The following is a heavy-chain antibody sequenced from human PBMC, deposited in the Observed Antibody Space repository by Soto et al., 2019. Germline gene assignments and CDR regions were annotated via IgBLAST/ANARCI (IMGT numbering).Heavy chain of an antibody. D-gene: IGHD6-6*01. J-gene: IGHJ4*02. CDR3: ARYLSYSSSSAGY. CDR1: GYIFTSYW. Sequence: PGESLKISCKGSGYIFTSYWIGWVRQMPGKGLEWMGIIYPGDSDTRYSPSFQDQVTISADKSISTAYLQWSSLKASDTAFYYCARYLSYSSSSAGYWGQGTLVPVSS. CDR2: IYPGDSDT. V-gene: IGHV5-51*01.